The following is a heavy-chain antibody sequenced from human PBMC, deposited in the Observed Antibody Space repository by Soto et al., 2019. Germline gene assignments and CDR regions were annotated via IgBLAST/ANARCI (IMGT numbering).Heavy chain of an antibody. CDR2: INPNSGGT. V-gene: IGHV1-2*02. CDR1: GYTFTGYY. J-gene: IGHJ5*02. Sequence: ASVKVSCKASGYTFTGYYMHWVRQAPGQGLEWMGWINPNSGGTNYAQKFQGRVTMTRDTSISTAYMELSRLRSDDTAVYYCARDADMGDTLGYCSGGSCWPNWFDPWGQGTLVTVSS. CDR3: ARDADMGDTLGYCSGGSCWPNWFDP. D-gene: IGHD2-15*01.